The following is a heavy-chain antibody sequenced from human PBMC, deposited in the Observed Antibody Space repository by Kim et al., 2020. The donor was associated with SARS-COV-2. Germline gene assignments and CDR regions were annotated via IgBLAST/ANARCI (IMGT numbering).Heavy chain of an antibody. CDR3: AKAGGKYSSSWYFDY. J-gene: IGHJ4*02. Sequence: SVKGRFTISRDNSKNTLYLQMNSLRAEDTALYYCAKAGGKYSSSWYFDYWGQGTLVTVSS. D-gene: IGHD6-13*01. V-gene: IGHV3-23*01.